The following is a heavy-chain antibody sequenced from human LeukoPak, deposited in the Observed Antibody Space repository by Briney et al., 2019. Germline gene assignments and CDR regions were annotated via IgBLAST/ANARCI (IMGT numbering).Heavy chain of an antibody. J-gene: IGHJ4*02. CDR3: ARDEAPYGSGSYSY. CDR2: ISSSSSYI. CDR1: GFTFSSYS. D-gene: IGHD3-10*01. Sequence: GGSLRLSCAASGFTFSSYSMNWVRQAPGKGLEWVSSISSSSSYIYYADSVKGRFTISRDNAKNSLYLQMNSLRAEDTAVYYCARDEAPYGSGSYSYWGQGTLVTVSS. V-gene: IGHV3-21*01.